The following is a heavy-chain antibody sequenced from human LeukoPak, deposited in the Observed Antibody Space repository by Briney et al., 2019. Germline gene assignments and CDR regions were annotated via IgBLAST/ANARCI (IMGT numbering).Heavy chain of an antibody. CDR2: INSYNGNT. Sequence: AASVKVSCKASGYTFTSYAISWVRQAPGQGLEWMGWINSYNGNTNYAQKLQGRVTMTTDTSTSTAYMELRSLRSDDTAVYYCARDVNDNIGPSDYWGQGTLVTVSS. V-gene: IGHV1-18*01. D-gene: IGHD3-22*01. CDR1: GYTFTSYA. CDR3: ARDVNDNIGPSDY. J-gene: IGHJ4*02.